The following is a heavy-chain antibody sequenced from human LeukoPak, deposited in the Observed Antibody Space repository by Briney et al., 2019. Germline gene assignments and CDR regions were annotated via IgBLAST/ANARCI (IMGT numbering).Heavy chain of an antibody. Sequence: AGGSLRLSCIASGFTFSNYWMHWVRQAPGKGLGWVSRINSDGSSTSYADSVKGRFTISRDNAKNTLYLQMNSLRAEDTAVYYCAREVGSGNSDRYFDYWGQGTLVTVSS. D-gene: IGHD3-10*01. J-gene: IGHJ4*02. CDR3: AREVGSGNSDRYFDY. CDR1: GFTFSNYW. CDR2: INSDGSST. V-gene: IGHV3-74*01.